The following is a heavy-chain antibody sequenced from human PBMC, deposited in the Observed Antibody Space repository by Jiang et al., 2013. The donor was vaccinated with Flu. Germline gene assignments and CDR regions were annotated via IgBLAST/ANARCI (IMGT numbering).Heavy chain of an antibody. J-gene: IGHJ4*02. Sequence: VQLLESGGGLVQPGESLRLSCAASGFGFSSYAMAWVRQAPGKGLQWVSYIGSGGRTIHYADSVRGRFTISRDNAKNSLFLQMNSLRAEDTAVYYCARSLSIWSDLFGSGATXTHPAPDNWGQGTLVTVTS. CDR1: GFGFSSYA. V-gene: IGHV3-48*03. CDR2: IGSGGRTI. CDR3: ARSLSIWSDLFGSGATXTHPAPDN. D-gene: IGHD3-3*01.